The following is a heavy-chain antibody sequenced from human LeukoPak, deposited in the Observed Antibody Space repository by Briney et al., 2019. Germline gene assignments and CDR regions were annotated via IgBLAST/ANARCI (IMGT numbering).Heavy chain of an antibody. V-gene: IGHV3-23*01. D-gene: IGHD3-3*01. CDR2: ISGSGGST. CDR3: AKWGAAYDFWSGYLPNWFDP. CDR1: GFTFSSYA. J-gene: IGHJ5*02. Sequence: GGSLRLSCAASGFTFSSYAMSWVRQAPGKGLEWVSAISGSGGSTYYADSVKGRFTISRDNSKNTLYLQMYSLRAEDTAVYYCAKWGAAYDFWSGYLPNWFDPWGQGTLVAVSS.